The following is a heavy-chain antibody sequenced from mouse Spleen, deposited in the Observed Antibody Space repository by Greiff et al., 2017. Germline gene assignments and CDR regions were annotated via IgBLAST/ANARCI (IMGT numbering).Heavy chain of an antibody. Sequence: EVQVVESGGGLVQPGGSMKLSCVASGFTFSNYWMNWVRQSPEKGLEWVAQIRLKSDNYATHYAESVKGRFTISRDDSKSSVYLQMNNLRAEDTGIYYCTRWGYWYFDVWGAGTTVTVSS. CDR2: IRLKSDNYAT. V-gene: IGHV6-3*01. CDR1: GFTFSNYW. D-gene: IGHD1-1*02. J-gene: IGHJ1*01. CDR3: TRWGYWYFDV.